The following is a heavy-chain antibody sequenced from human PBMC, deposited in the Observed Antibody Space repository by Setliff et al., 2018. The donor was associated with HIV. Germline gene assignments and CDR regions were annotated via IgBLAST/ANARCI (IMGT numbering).Heavy chain of an antibody. Sequence: SLTCTVSGGSISSHYWSWIRQPPGKGLEWIGYIYHSGSTNYNPSLKSRVTILVDTSKNQFSLKMRSVTAADTAVYYCARAGDYGSGNYYDVNWYFDLWGRGTLVTVSS. CDR3: ARAGDYGSGNYYDVNWYFDL. J-gene: IGHJ2*01. CDR2: IYHSGST. V-gene: IGHV4-59*11. CDR1: GGSISSHY. D-gene: IGHD3-10*01.